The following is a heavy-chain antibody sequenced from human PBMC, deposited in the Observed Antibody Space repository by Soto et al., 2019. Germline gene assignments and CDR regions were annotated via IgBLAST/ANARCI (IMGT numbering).Heavy chain of an antibody. CDR2: ISYEGSNK. D-gene: IGHD3-10*01. V-gene: IGHV3-30*03. CDR3: ARDTELQAYYYYYGLDV. J-gene: IGHJ6*02. Sequence: GGSLRLSCAASGFIFSDYGMHWVRQAPGKGLEWVAVISYEGSNKYYGDSVKGRFTISRDNPKNTVCLQMNSLRADDTAVYFCARDTELQAYYYYYGLDVWGQGTTVTVSS. CDR1: GFIFSDYG.